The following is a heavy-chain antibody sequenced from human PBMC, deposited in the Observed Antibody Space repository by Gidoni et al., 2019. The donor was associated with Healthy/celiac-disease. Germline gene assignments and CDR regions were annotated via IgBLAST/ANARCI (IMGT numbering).Heavy chain of an antibody. V-gene: IGHV3-23*01. CDR3: ARAPYSYGYPSGYYYYGMDV. D-gene: IGHD5-18*01. J-gene: IGHJ6*02. CDR2: ISGSGGST. Sequence: EVQLLESGGGLVQPGGSLRLSCAASGFTFSSYAMSWVRQAPGKGLEWVSAISGSGGSTYYADSVKGRFTISRDNSKNTLYLQMNSLRAEDTAVYYCARAPYSYGYPSGYYYYGMDVWGQGTTVTVSS. CDR1: GFTFSSYA.